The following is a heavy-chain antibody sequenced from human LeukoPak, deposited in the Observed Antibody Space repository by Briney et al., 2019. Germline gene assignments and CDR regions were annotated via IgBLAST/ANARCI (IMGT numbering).Heavy chain of an antibody. V-gene: IGHV3-73*01. D-gene: IGHD3-10*01. CDR1: GFTFSGSA. CDR3: ARLSITMVRGVISWFDP. Sequence: GGSLRLSCAASGFTFSGSAMHWVRQASGKGLEWVGRIRSKANSYATAYAASVKGRFTISRDDSKNTAYLQMNSPKTEDTAVYYCARLSITMVRGVISWFDPWGQGTLVTVSS. J-gene: IGHJ5*02. CDR2: IRSKANSYAT.